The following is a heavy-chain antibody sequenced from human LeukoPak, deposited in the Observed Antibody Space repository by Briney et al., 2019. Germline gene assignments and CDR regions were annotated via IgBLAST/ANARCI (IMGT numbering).Heavy chain of an antibody. Sequence: GESLQISCKGSGSIFTSYWIGWVRPMPGKGLEWMGIIYPGDSDTRYSPSFQGQVNISADKSISTAYLQWSSLKASDTAMYYCARRITMVRGVTNINWFDPWGQGTLVTVSS. D-gene: IGHD3-10*01. CDR3: ARRITMVRGVTNINWFDP. J-gene: IGHJ5*02. CDR1: GSIFTSYW. CDR2: IYPGDSDT. V-gene: IGHV5-51*01.